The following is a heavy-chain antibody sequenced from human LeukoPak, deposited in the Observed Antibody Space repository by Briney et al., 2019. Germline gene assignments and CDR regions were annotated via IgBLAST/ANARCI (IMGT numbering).Heavy chain of an antibody. CDR2: IYYSGST. V-gene: IGHV4-31*03. CDR1: GGSISSGGYY. CDR3: ARDRGAVVVPAALNWFGP. D-gene: IGHD2-2*01. Sequence: SQTLSLTCTVSGGSISSGGYYWSWIRQHPGKGLEWIGYIYYSGSTYYNPSLKSRVTISVDTSKNQFSLKLSSVTAADTAVYYCARDRGAVVVPAALNWFGPWGQGTLVTVSS. J-gene: IGHJ5*02.